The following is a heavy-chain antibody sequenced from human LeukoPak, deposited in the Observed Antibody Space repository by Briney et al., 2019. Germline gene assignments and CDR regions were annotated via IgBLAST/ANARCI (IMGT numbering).Heavy chain of an antibody. V-gene: IGHV4-34*01. CDR1: GGSFSGYY. J-gene: IGHJ1*01. D-gene: IGHD6-19*01. CDR3: ARGQGRAVRSPLGY. CDR2: INHSGNT. Sequence: NPSETLSLTCAVYGGSFSGYYWSWIRQPPGKGLEWMGEINHSGNTNHNPCLNSRVTISVDTSKHPFSLKLSSVTAADTAVYYCARGQGRAVRSPLGYWGQGTLVTVSS.